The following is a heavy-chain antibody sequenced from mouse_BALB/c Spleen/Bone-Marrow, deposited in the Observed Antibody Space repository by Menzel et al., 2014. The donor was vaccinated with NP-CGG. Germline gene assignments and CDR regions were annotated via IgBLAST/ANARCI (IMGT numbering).Heavy chain of an antibody. CDR2: IDPYSGTT. CDR3: ARYGNYFDY. J-gene: IGHJ2*01. V-gene: IGHV1-39*01. D-gene: IGHD2-1*01. Sequence: LVESGPDLEKPGASVKISCKASGYSFTGYNMNWVKQSNGKSLEWIGNIDPYSGTTNYNQKFKGKATLTVDKSSSTAYMQLKSLTSEDSAVYYCARYGNYFDYWGQGTTLTVSS. CDR1: GYSFTGYN.